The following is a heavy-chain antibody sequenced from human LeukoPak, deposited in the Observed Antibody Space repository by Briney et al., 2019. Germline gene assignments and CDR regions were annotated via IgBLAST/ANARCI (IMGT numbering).Heavy chain of an antibody. CDR1: GFTFSNYW. CDR3: ARDMGHDFWSGYYRGRLDY. D-gene: IGHD3-3*01. V-gene: IGHV3-7*01. J-gene: IGHJ4*02. Sequence: GGSLRLSCEGSGFTFSNYWMGWVRQAPGKGRQWVANIKTDGSEKYSVDSVKGRFTISRDNAKNSLYLQMNSLRAEDTAVYYCARDMGHDFWSGYYRGRLDYWGQGTLVTVSS. CDR2: IKTDGSEK.